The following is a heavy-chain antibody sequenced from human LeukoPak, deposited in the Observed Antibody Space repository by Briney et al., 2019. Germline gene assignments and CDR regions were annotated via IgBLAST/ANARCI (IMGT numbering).Heavy chain of an antibody. J-gene: IGHJ4*02. CDR2: INSNSGGT. CDR1: GYTFTGYY. V-gene: IGHV1-2*02. D-gene: IGHD3-22*01. Sequence: ASVKVSCKASGYTFTGYYMHWVRQAPGQGLEWMGWINSNSGGTNYAQKFQGRVTMTRDTSISTAYMGLSRLRSDDTAVYYCARGLKSGYYYDSSGYYSGSFDYWGQGTLVTVSS. CDR3: ARGLKSGYYYDSSGYYSGSFDY.